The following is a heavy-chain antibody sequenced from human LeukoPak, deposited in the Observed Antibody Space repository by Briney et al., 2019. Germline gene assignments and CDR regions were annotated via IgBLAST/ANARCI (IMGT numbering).Heavy chain of an antibody. Sequence: SRTLSLTCAVSGGAISSSNWRSWVGQPPPQGRDWIGESYHIGRTTYNPSLKSRVTTSVDKSKTRFSLTLSSVPAPHTGVYYCARVRASRSYFSFDYWGQGTLVTVSS. J-gene: IGHJ4*02. V-gene: IGHV4-4*02. D-gene: IGHD1-26*01. CDR1: GGAISSSNW. CDR2: SYHIGRT. CDR3: ARVRASRSYFSFDY.